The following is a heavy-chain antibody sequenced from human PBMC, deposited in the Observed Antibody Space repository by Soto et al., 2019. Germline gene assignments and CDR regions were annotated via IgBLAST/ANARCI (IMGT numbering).Heavy chain of an antibody. Sequence: VGSLRLSCAASGFTFSSYWMSWVRQAPGKGLEWVANIKQDGSEKYYVDSVKGRFTISRDNAKNSLYLQMNSLRAEDTAVYYCAREDRGYCSSNSCYTAKYDYGMDVWGQGTTVTVSS. CDR1: GFTFSSYW. CDR3: AREDRGYCSSNSCYTAKYDYGMDV. D-gene: IGHD2-2*02. V-gene: IGHV3-7*03. CDR2: IKQDGSEK. J-gene: IGHJ6*02.